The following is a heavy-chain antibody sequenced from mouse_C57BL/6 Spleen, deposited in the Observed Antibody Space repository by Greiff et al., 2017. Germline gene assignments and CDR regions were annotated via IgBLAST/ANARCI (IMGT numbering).Heavy chain of an antibody. J-gene: IGHJ3*01. Sequence: QVQLQQPGAELVRPGSSVKLSCKASGYTFTSYWMHWVKQRPIQGLEWIGNIDPSDSETHYNQKFKDKATLTVDKSSSTAYMQRSSLTSEDSAVYYCARTAYYSNSVPFAYWGQGTLVTVSA. D-gene: IGHD2-5*01. CDR2: IDPSDSET. V-gene: IGHV1-52*01. CDR3: ARTAYYSNSVPFAY. CDR1: GYTFTSYW.